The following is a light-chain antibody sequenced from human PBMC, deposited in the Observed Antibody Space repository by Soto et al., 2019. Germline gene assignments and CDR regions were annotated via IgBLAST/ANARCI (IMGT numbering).Light chain of an antibody. CDR2: GAS. Sequence: ELVLTQSPGTLSLSPGERATLSCRASQSVSSSYLAWYQQKPGQAPRLLIYGASSRATGIPDRFSGSGSGTDFTLTISRLESEDFAVYYCHQYDSWTFGQGTKVDI. V-gene: IGKV3-20*01. J-gene: IGKJ1*01. CDR3: HQYDSWT. CDR1: QSVSSSY.